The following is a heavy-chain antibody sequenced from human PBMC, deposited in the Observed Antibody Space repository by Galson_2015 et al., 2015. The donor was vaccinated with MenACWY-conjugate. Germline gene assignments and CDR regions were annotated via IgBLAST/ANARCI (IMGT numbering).Heavy chain of an antibody. V-gene: IGHV3-7*03. D-gene: IGHD2-15*01. J-gene: IGHJ4*02. CDR1: GFIFNNYW. CDR2: IKQDGSEK. Sequence: SLRLSCAASGFIFNNYWMSWVRQVPGKGPEWVANIKQDGSEKYYVDSVRGRSTISRDNAKSSLFLQMNSLRAEDTAAYYCARDLGFYCSHNDCYSPYWGQGTVVTVSS. CDR3: ARDLGFYCSHNDCYSPY.